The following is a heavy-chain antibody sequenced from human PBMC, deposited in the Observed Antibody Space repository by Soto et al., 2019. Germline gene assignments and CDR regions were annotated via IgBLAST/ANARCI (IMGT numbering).Heavy chain of an antibody. J-gene: IGHJ6*02. V-gene: IGHV5-10-1*01. Sequence: GESLKISCKGSGYSFSSYWIGWVRQMPGKGLEWLGRIDPSDSYTKYNPSFQGHVTISADKSTSTAYLQWSSLRASDTAVYYCASHNFFCGGDCNSSGMDVWGQGTTVTVSS. CDR3: ASHNFFCGGDCNSSGMDV. CDR2: IDPSDSYT. CDR1: GYSFSSYW. D-gene: IGHD2-21*02.